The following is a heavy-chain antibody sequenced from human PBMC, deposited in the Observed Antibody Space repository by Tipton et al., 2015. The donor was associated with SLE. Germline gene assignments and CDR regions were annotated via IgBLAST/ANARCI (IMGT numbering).Heavy chain of an antibody. J-gene: IGHJ3*02. CDR1: GFTFSSYA. D-gene: IGHD5-12*01. CDR2: ISGSGGST. CDR3: AQKSRGYSGYDLRRGAFDI. Sequence: GSLRLSCAASGFTFSSYAMSWVRQAPGKGLEWVSGISGSGGSTYYADSVKGRFTISRDNSKNTLYLQMNSLRAEDTAVYYCAQKSRGYSGYDLRRGAFDIWGQGTMVTVSS. V-gene: IGHV3-23*01.